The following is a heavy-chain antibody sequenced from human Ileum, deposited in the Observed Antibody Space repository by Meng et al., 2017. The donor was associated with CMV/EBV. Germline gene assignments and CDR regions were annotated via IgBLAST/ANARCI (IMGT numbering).Heavy chain of an antibody. V-gene: IGHV3-23*01. J-gene: IGHJ5*02. CDR3: ASSGAHFWSGFLA. CDR1: GFMFSNYA. D-gene: IGHD3-3*01. CDR2: IRYNADNT. Sequence: ESLKISCAAASGFMFSNYAMSWVRQAPGEGLEWISAIRYNADNTFYKDSVKGRFTISRDNSRSTLYLQMTSLRVDDTAVYFCASSGAHFWSGFLAWGQGTLVTVSS.